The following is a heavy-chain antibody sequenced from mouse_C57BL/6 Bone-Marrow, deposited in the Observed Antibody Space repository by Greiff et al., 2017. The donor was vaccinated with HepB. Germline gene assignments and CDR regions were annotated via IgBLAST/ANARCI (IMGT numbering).Heavy chain of an antibody. CDR3: ARPTVVARWYFDV. J-gene: IGHJ1*03. D-gene: IGHD1-1*01. CDR1: GYTFTSYW. V-gene: IGHV1-50*01. CDR2: IDPSDSYT. Sequence: QVHVKQPGAELVKPGASVKLSCKASGYTFTSYWMQWVKQRPGQGLEWIGEIDPSDSYTNYNQKFKGKATLTVDTSSSTAYMQLSSLTSEDSAVYYCARPTVVARWYFDVWGTGTTVTVSS.